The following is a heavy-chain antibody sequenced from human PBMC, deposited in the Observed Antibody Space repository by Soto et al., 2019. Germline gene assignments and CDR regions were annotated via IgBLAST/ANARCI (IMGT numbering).Heavy chain of an antibody. CDR3: ARMESFGSLNWFDP. CDR2: MNPGSGDT. D-gene: IGHD5-18*01. V-gene: IGHV1-8*01. J-gene: IGHJ5*02. CDR1: GYTFTNND. Sequence: ASVKVSCKASGYTFTNNDVSWVRQATGQGLEWMGWMNPGSGDTGYAQKFQGRVTMTRDISIATAYMELNSLTSEDTAIYYCARMESFGSLNWFDPWGQGTLVTVAS.